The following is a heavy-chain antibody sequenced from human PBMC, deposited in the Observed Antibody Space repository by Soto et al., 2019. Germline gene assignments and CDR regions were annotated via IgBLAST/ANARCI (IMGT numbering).Heavy chain of an antibody. D-gene: IGHD3-10*01. Sequence: LRLSCAASGFTFTTYAMSWVRQAPAKGVEWLSAISGSGVNTSYAASVKGRFTISRDSSKNTLDLQMNSLRAEDTAVYYCAKDHRSSGSGSYSEFDYWGQGTLVTVSS. CDR2: ISGSGVNT. V-gene: IGHV3-23*01. CDR3: AKDHRSSGSGSYSEFDY. J-gene: IGHJ4*02. CDR1: GFTFTTYA.